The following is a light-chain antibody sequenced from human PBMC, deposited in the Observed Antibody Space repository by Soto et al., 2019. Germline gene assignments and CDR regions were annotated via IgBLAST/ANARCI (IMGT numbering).Light chain of an antibody. J-gene: IGKJ5*01. CDR3: QQYEKLPT. Sequence: DIRMTQSPSTLSASVGDTVTVTCRSSGKWMAWYQKKPGKAPKLLIYDVSNLERGVPPRFSGSTSGADFTFPISRLQPEDIATYYCQQYEKLPTFGQGTRLHIK. CDR1: SSGKW. CDR2: DVS. V-gene: IGKV1-5*01.